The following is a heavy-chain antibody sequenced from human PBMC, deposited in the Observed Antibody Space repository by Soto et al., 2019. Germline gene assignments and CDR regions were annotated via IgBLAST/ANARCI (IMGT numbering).Heavy chain of an antibody. J-gene: IGHJ5*02. CDR1: GFTFTNYW. Sequence: GGSLKLSCIAYGFTFTNYWMAWVRQAPGKAPEWVANIKPDGSEKNYVDSVKGRFSIFRDNAKKSVSLQMNSLRADDTAVYHCARGGGYDFWSLFDPWGQGNLVTVSS. V-gene: IGHV3-7*01. D-gene: IGHD3-3*01. CDR3: ARGGGYDFWSLFDP. CDR2: IKPDGSEK.